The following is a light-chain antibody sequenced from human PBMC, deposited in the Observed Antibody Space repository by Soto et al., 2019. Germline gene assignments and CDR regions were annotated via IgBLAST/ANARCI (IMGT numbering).Light chain of an antibody. V-gene: IGKV1-5*03. Sequence: DIEMTQSPSTLSASVGDRVTITCRASENIGDWLAWYQQKPGRAPNILIYRASYLQSGVPSRFSGSGSWTEFTSAISGVQADDFATYYCQHYNRYSRTFGQGTKLEI. J-gene: IGKJ2*01. CDR3: QHYNRYSRT. CDR2: RAS. CDR1: ENIGDW.